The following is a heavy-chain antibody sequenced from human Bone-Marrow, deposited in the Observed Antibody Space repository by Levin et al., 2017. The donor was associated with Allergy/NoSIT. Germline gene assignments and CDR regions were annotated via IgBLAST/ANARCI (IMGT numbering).Heavy chain of an antibody. V-gene: IGHV3-30*18. CDR3: AKDREYFDWLLYCVSCDY. CDR1: GFTFSSYG. J-gene: IGHJ4*02. CDR2: ISYDGSNK. D-gene: IGHD3-9*01. Sequence: GGSLRLSCAASGFTFSSYGMHWVRQAPGKGLEWVAVISYDGSNKYYADSVKGRFTISRDNSKNTLYLQMNSLRAEDTAVYYCAKDREYFDWLLYCVSCDYWGQGTLVTVSS.